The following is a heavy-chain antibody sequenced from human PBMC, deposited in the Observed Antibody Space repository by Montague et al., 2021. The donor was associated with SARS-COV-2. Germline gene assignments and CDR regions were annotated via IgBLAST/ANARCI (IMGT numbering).Heavy chain of an antibody. J-gene: IGHJ6*02. V-gene: IGHV1-18*01. D-gene: IGHD2-15*01. Sequence: SVKVSCKASGYTFTSYGISWVRQAPGQGLEWMGWISAYNGNTNYXQKLQGRVTMTTDTSTSTAYMELRSLRSDDTAVYYCASGVVVVAGGGYYYYYGMDVWGQGTTVTVSS. CDR2: ISAYNGNT. CDR3: ASGVVVVAGGGYYYYYGMDV. CDR1: GYTFTSYG.